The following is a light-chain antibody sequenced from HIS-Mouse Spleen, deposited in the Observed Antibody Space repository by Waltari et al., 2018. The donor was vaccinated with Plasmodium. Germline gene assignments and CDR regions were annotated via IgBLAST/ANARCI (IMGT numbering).Light chain of an antibody. V-gene: IGLV3-1*01. CDR1: KLGDKY. Sequence: SYELTQPPSVSVSPGQTASITCSGDKLGDKYACWYQQKPGQSPVLVIYQDSKRPSGIPERFSASNSWNTATLTISGTQAMDEADYYCQAWDSSTAWVFGGGTKLTVL. CDR3: QAWDSSTAWV. J-gene: IGLJ2*01. CDR2: QDS.